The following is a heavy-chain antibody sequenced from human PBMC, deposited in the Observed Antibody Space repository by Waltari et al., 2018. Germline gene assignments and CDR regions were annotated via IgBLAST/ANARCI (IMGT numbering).Heavy chain of an antibody. Sequence: EVQLVESGGGLVKPGGSLRLSCAASGFTFSIYNMNWVRQAPGKGREWVSSIRSSSTYIYYADSMKGRFTISRDNAKNSLYLQMNSLRAEDTAVYYCARALCTSPNCYRRDFDLWGRGTLVTVSS. CDR3: ARALCTSPNCYRRDFDL. CDR1: GFTFSIYN. J-gene: IGHJ2*01. V-gene: IGHV3-21*01. D-gene: IGHD2-2*02. CDR2: IRSSSTYI.